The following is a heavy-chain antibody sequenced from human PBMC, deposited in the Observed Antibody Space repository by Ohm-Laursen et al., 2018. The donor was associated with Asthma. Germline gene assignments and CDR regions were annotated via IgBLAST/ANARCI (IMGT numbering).Heavy chain of an antibody. V-gene: IGHV4-30-4*08. CDR2: IYYSGST. CDR1: GDSISSGNNY. CDR3: ARVLDDSSGYGFDF. D-gene: IGHD3-22*01. Sequence: TLSLTCTVSGDSISSGNNYWSWIRQPPGKGLEWIGYIYYSGSTYYNPSLKSRVTISVDTSKNQFSLKLSSVTAADTAVYYCARVLDDSSGYGFDFWSQGTLVTVSS. J-gene: IGHJ4*02.